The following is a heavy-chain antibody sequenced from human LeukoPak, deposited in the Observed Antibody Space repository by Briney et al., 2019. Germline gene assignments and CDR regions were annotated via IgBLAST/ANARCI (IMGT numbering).Heavy chain of an antibody. D-gene: IGHD3-10*01. J-gene: IGHJ4*02. CDR3: ARRSPGAWYFDY. Sequence: SETLSLTCTVSGYSISSGYYWGWIRQPPGKGLEWIGSIYHSGSSYYNPSLNSRVTISVDTSKNQFSLKLSSVTATDTAVYYCARRSPGAWYFDYWGQGTLVTVSS. CDR1: GYSISSGYY. CDR2: IYHSGSS. V-gene: IGHV4-38-2*02.